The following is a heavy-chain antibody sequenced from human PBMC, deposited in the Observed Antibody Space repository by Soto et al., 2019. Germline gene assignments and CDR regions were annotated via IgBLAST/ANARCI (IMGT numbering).Heavy chain of an antibody. V-gene: IGHV4-31*03. J-gene: IGHJ5*02. CDR2: SYYSGST. CDR1: GGPLNSGGYS. CDR3: AGSIPARYNWFDP. D-gene: IGHD6-6*01. Sequence: PSETLSFTCTVAGGPLNSGGYSWSWIRQHPGNGLERTGYSYYSGSTYYNPSLKSRVTISVDTSKNQFSLQLSSVTAADTAVYYCAGSIPARYNWFDPWGQGTLVTVSS.